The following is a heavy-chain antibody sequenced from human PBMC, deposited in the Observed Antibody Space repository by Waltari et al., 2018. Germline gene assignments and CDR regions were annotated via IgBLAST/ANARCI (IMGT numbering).Heavy chain of an antibody. CDR2: ISSSALTI. J-gene: IGHJ4*02. CDR3: ARERGYDYGIDH. D-gene: IGHD5-18*01. CDR1: GFTLSNYD. V-gene: IGHV3-48*03. Sequence: EVQLVESGGHLVQPGGSLRLSRSVPGFTLSNYDMNWVRQAPGKSLEWISFISSSALTIHYAASVKGRFAVSRDNAKNSLYLQMNNLRAEDTAFYFCARERGYDYGIDHWGQGTLVTVSS.